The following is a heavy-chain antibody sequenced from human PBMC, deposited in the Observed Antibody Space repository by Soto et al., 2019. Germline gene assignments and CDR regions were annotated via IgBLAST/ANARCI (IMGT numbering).Heavy chain of an antibody. D-gene: IGHD2-15*01. CDR1: GYSITTGYY. V-gene: IGHV4-38-2*01. Sequence: SETLSLTCVVSGYSITTGYYWGWIRQPPGKDLEWIGSISHSRTTFYSSSLKSRVTISKDASKNQSSLKVNSVIAADTAVYYCARSGGSAGWFDPWGPGSLVTVSS. CDR2: ISHSRTT. J-gene: IGHJ5*02. CDR3: ARSGGSAGWFDP.